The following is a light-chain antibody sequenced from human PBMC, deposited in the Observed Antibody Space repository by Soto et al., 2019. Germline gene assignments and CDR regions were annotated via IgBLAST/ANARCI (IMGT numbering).Light chain of an antibody. CDR3: LQHNNYPPLT. V-gene: IGKV1-17*01. CDR2: AAS. Sequence: DIQMTKSPSSLSASVGDRVTITCRASQDIRNELGWYQQKPGKAPKRLIYAASSLQSGVPSRFSASGSGTEFTLTISSLQPEDFATYYCLQHNNYPPLTFGGGTKVEI. J-gene: IGKJ4*01. CDR1: QDIRNE.